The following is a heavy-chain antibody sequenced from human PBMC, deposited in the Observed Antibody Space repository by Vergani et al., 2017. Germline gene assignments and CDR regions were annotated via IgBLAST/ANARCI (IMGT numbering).Heavy chain of an antibody. D-gene: IGHD3-22*01. CDR1: GFTFSSYA. CDR3: ARAAFYYDSSVYYSVVDY. J-gene: IGHJ4*02. Sequence: QVQLVESGGGVVQPGRSLRLSCAASGFTFSSYAMHWVRQAPGKGLEWVAVISYDGSNKYYADSVKGRFTISRDNAKNSLYLQMNSLRAEDTAVYYCARAAFYYDSSVYYSVVDYWGQGTLVTVSS. V-gene: IGHV3-30-3*01. CDR2: ISYDGSNK.